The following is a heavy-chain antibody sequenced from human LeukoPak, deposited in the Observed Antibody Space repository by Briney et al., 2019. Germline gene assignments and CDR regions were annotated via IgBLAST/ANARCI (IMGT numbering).Heavy chain of an antibody. J-gene: IGHJ4*02. D-gene: IGHD3-10*01. CDR1: GGSISSSTYY. CDR2: IYHSGTT. V-gene: IGHV4-39*01. CDR3: ARLVVTMVRGVIIKWFDY. Sequence: SETLSLTCNVSGGSISSSTYYWGWIRQPPGKGLEWIGNIYHSGTTYYNPSLKSRVTISVDTSKNQFSLKLSSVTAADTAVYYCARLVVTMVRGVIIKWFDYWGQGTLVTVSS.